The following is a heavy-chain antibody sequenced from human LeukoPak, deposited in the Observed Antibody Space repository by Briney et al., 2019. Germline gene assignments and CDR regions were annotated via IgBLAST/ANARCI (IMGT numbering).Heavy chain of an antibody. CDR2: INHSGST. J-gene: IGHJ4*02. V-gene: IGHV4-34*01. CDR3: ARGPTSGSYDY. Sequence: PSETLSLTCAVYGGSFSGYYWSCIRQPPGKGLEWIGEINHSGSTNYNPSLKSRVTISVDTSKNQFSLKVSSVTAADTAVYYCARGPTSGSYDYWGQGTLVTVSS. D-gene: IGHD1-26*01. CDR1: GGSFSGYY.